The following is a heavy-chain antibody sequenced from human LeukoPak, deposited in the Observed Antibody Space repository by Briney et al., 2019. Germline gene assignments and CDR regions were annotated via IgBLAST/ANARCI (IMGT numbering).Heavy chain of an antibody. CDR1: GFTFSSYE. D-gene: IGHD2-15*01. J-gene: IGHJ4*02. CDR2: ISSSGSTI. Sequence: HSGGSLRLPCSASGFTFSSYEMNWVRQAPGKGLEWVSYISSSGSTIYYADSVKGRFTISRDNAKNSLYLQMNSLRAEDTAVYYCARSCDGGSCYRSYYFDYWGQGTLVTVSS. CDR3: ARSCDGGSCYRSYYFDY. V-gene: IGHV3-48*03.